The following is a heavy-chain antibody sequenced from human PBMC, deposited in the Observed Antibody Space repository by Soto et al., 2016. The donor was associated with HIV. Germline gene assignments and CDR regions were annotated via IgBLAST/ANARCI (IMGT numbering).Heavy chain of an antibody. V-gene: IGHV3-15*01. CDR2: IKSRVNGGTI. J-gene: IGHJ4*02. CDR3: TTAGGLAYYDDSGYYPYFDH. D-gene: IGHD3-22*01. Sequence: DVQLVESGGGLGKDLGRSLSLSCAASGFAFNNAWMSWVRQAPGKGLEWIARIKSRVNGGTIHYAVPVKGRFTISRDDSRNTLFLQMNSLKSEDTAVYFCTTAGGLAYYDDSGYYPYFDHWGLGTLVTVSS. CDR1: GFAFNNAW.